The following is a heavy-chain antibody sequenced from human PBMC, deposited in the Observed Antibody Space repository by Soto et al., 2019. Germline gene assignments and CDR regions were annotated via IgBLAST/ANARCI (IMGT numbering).Heavy chain of an antibody. J-gene: IGHJ6*02. CDR2: ISGSGVST. CDR3: AKDQGGSGYSYMNYYYGMDV. CDR1: GFTFSSYA. Sequence: PGGSLRLSCAASGFTFSSYAMSWVRQAPGKGLEWVSGISGSGVSTYYADSVKGRFTISGDNSKKTLYVQMSSLRADDTAVYYCAKDQGGSGYSYMNYYYGMDVWGQGTTVTVSS. D-gene: IGHD5-18*01. V-gene: IGHV3-23*01.